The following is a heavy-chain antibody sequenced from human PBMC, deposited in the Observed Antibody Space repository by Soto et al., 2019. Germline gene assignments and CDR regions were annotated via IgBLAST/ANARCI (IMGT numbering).Heavy chain of an antibody. Sequence: PGGSLRLSCAVSGFTVSNNYMSWVRQAPGKGLEGVSVIYSGGYTVYGDSVKGRFTISRDNSKKTVYLQMNSLRADDTAVYYCAKGKANSVFGVDTLFDYWGQGTLVTVSS. J-gene: IGHJ4*02. CDR3: AKGKANSVFGVDTLFDY. D-gene: IGHD3-3*01. V-gene: IGHV3-53*01. CDR2: IYSGGYT. CDR1: GFTVSNNY.